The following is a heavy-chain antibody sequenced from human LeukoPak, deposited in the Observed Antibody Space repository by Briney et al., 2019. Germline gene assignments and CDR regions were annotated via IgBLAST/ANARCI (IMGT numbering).Heavy chain of an antibody. CDR1: GFTFSSCT. V-gene: IGHV3-48*02. J-gene: IGHJ4*02. CDR2: ISSDRTTI. CDR3: TGQKGMDY. Sequence: PGGSLRLSCAASGFTFSSCTMSWVRQAPGKGLEWVSSISSDRTTIFYADSVKGRFTTSRDNAQNSLYLQMNSLRDEDTAVYYCTGQKGMDYWGQGTLVIVSS.